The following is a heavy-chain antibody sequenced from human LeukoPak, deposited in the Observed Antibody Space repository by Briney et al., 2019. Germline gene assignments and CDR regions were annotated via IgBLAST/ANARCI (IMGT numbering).Heavy chain of an antibody. D-gene: IGHD6-19*01. Sequence: GGSLRLSCAASGFTFSDYYMSWIRQAPGKGLEWVSYISSSGSTIYYADSVKGRFTISRDSAKNSLYLQMNSLRAEDTAVYYCARNTYVSGWSGWFDPWGQGILDTVSS. V-gene: IGHV3-11*04. J-gene: IGHJ5*02. CDR3: ARNTYVSGWSGWFDP. CDR1: GFTFSDYY. CDR2: ISSSGSTI.